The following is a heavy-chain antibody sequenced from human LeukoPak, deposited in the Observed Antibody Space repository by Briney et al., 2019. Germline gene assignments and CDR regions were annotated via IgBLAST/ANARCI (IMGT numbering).Heavy chain of an antibody. D-gene: IGHD3-22*01. V-gene: IGHV3-30*04. J-gene: IGHJ4*02. CDR3: AKVQNYDSSGAFDY. CDR2: ISYDESNK. CDR1: GFTFSNYA. Sequence: SGGSLRLSCAASGFTFSNYAMHWVRQAPGKGLEWMSVISYDESNKYYADSVKGRFTISRDNSKNTLYLQLNSLRVEDTAVYYCAKVQNYDSSGAFDYWGQGTLVTVSS.